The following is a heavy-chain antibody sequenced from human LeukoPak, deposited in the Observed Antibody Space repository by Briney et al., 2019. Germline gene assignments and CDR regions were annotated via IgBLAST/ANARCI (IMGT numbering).Heavy chain of an antibody. CDR2: ISGSGGST. CDR3: AKDPNSGWYAVNDY. V-gene: IGHV3-23*01. CDR1: GFTFSSYA. J-gene: IGHJ4*02. Sequence: GGSLRLSCAASGFTFSSYAMSLVRQAPGKGLEWVSAISGSGGSTYYADSVKGRFTISRDNSKNTLYLQMNSLRAEDTAVYYCAKDPNSGWYAVNDYWGQGTLVTVSS. D-gene: IGHD6-19*01.